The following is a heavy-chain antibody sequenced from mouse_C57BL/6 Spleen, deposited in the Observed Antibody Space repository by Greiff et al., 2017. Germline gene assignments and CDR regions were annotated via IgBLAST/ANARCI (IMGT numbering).Heavy chain of an antibody. CDR3: ARSTVVDLYYAMVY. CDR2: IRNKANGYTT. V-gene: IGHV7-3*01. J-gene: IGHJ4*01. CDR1: GFTFTDYY. Sequence: EVKLEESGGGLVQPGGSLSLSCAASGFTFTDYYMSWVRQPPGKALEWLGFIRNKANGYTTEYSASVKGRFTISRDNSQSILYLQMNALRAEDSATYYCARSTVVDLYYAMVYWGQGTSVTVSS. D-gene: IGHD1-1*01.